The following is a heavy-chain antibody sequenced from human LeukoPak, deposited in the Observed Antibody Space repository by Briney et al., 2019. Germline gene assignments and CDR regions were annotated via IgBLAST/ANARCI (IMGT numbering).Heavy chain of an antibody. V-gene: IGHV4-61*09. Sequence: SETLSLTCTVSGGSISSGSAYWNWIRQPAGKGLEWIGHIYATKNTNYSPSLKSRVNMSADTSKNQFSLKLSSVTAADTAVYYCARRGPRRYYFDYWGQGTLVTVSS. J-gene: IGHJ4*02. CDR3: ARRGPRRYYFDY. D-gene: IGHD2-21*01. CDR1: GGSISSGSAY. CDR2: IYATKNT.